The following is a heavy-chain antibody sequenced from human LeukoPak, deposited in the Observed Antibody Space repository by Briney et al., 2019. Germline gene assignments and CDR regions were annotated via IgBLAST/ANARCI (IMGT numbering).Heavy chain of an antibody. J-gene: IGHJ6*04. Sequence: SETLSLTCTVSGGSISSYYWSWIRQPPGKGLEWIGYIYYSGSTNYNPSLKSRVTISVDTSKNQFPLKLSSVTAADTAVYYCARDRGEYCSGGCCYSRFSHYYYGMDVWGKGTTVTVSS. D-gene: IGHD2-15*01. V-gene: IGHV4-59*01. CDR3: ARDRGEYCSGGCCYSRFSHYYYGMDV. CDR2: IYYSGST. CDR1: GGSISSYY.